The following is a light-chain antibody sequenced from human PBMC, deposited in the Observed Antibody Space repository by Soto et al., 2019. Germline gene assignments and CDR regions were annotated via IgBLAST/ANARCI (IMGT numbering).Light chain of an antibody. J-gene: IGKJ5*01. V-gene: IGKV3-15*01. CDR2: GAS. CDR1: QSVSSN. Sequence: EIVLAHSPGTLSFSPGERVTLSFRASQSVSSNLAWYQQKPGQAPRLLIYGASTRATGIPARFSGSGSGTEFTLTISSLQSEDFAVYYCQQYNNWPPITFGQGTRLEIK. CDR3: QQYNNWPPIT.